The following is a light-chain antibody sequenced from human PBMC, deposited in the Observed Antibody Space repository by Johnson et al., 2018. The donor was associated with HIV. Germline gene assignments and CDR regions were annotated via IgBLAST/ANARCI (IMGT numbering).Light chain of an antibody. Sequence: QSVLTQPPSVSAAPGQRVTISCSGASSTFGNSYISWYQLLPGSPPKLLVFKNNERPSGIPDRFSGSNSGTSATLAITGLQTGDEADYYCATWDTSLSTGGGFGTGTKVTVL. CDR1: SSTFGNSY. CDR2: KNN. V-gene: IGLV1-51*02. J-gene: IGLJ1*01. CDR3: ATWDTSLSTGGG.